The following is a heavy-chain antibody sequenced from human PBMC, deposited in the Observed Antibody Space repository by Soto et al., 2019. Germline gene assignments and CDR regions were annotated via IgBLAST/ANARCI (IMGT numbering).Heavy chain of an antibody. CDR2: IYYSGST. J-gene: IGHJ5*02. Sequence: SETLSLTCTVSGGSISSGGYYWSWIRQHPGKGLEWIGYIYYSGSTYYNPSPKSRVTISVDTSKNQFSLKLSSVTAADTAVYYCARFDCSGGSCYPAFDPWGQGTLVTVSS. D-gene: IGHD2-15*01. CDR3: ARFDCSGGSCYPAFDP. V-gene: IGHV4-31*03. CDR1: GGSISSGGYY.